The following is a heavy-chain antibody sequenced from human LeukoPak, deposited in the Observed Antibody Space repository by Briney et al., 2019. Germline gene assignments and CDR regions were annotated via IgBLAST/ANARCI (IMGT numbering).Heavy chain of an antibody. CDR2: INPDGSGT. J-gene: IGHJ4*02. V-gene: IGHV3-7*01. D-gene: IGHD4-17*01. CDR1: GFTFSAYW. CDR3: VRLFWGVTTFDY. Sequence: GGSLRLSCAASGFTFSAYWMSRVRQGPGKGLDWVASINPDGSGTRYVDSVRGRFTISRDNAQNSLYLHMNSLSAEDTAVYYCVRLFWGVTTFDYWGQGTLVTVSS.